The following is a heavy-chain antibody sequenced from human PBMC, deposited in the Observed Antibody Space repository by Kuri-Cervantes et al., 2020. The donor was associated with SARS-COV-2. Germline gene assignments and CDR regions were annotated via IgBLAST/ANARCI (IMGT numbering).Heavy chain of an antibody. Sequence: SEQVSCKASGYTFTSYGISWVRQPPGQGRAWLGWSSAYNGNTDYAQKLQGRVTMTTDTYTSTAYMELRSLRSDDTAVYYFAREAFDSSGYQLVDYWGQGTLVTVSS. D-gene: IGHD3-22*01. CDR1: GYTFTSYG. V-gene: IGHV1-18*04. J-gene: IGHJ4*02. CDR2: SSAYNGNT. CDR3: AREAFDSSGYQLVDY.